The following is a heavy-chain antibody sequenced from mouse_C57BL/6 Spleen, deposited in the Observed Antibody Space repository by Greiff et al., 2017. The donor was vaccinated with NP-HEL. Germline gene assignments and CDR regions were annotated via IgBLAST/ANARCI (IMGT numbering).Heavy chain of an antibody. V-gene: IGHV1-69*01. Sequence: QVQLQQPGAELVMPGASVKLSCKASGYTFTSYWMHWVKQRPGQGLEWIGEIDPSDSYTNYNQKFKGKSTLTVDKSSSTAYMQLSSLTSEDSAVYYCAKGGSSGLFDYWGQGTTLTVSS. CDR1: GYTFTSYW. J-gene: IGHJ2*01. CDR3: AKGGSSGLFDY. D-gene: IGHD3-2*02. CDR2: IDPSDSYT.